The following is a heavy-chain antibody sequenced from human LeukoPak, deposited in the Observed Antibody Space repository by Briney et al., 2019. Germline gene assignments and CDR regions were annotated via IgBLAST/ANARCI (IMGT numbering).Heavy chain of an antibody. Sequence: ASVKVSCKASGYTFTSYGISWVRQAPGQGLEWMGWISAYNGNTNYARKLQGRVTMTTDTSTSTAYMELRSLRSDDTAVYYCARGDYSSSWYDWFDPWGQGTLVTVSS. CDR3: ARGDYSSSWYDWFDP. J-gene: IGHJ5*02. CDR1: GYTFTSYG. CDR2: ISAYNGNT. V-gene: IGHV1-18*01. D-gene: IGHD6-13*01.